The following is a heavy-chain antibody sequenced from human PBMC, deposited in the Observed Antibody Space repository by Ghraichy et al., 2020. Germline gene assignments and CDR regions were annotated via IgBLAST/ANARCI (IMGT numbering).Heavy chain of an antibody. V-gene: IGHV3-33*01. CDR1: GFTFGIHG. J-gene: IGHJ5*02. D-gene: IGHD3-22*01. Sequence: GGSLRLSCEASGFTFGIHGMHWVRQAPGKGLEWVAVIWNDGATKYYADSVKGRFTVSRDTSKNTLYLQMNSLRADDTAVYYCVRDRPFPVDRSGPYNWLDPWGQGTLVTVSS. CDR2: IWNDGATK. CDR3: VRDRPFPVDRSGPYNWLDP.